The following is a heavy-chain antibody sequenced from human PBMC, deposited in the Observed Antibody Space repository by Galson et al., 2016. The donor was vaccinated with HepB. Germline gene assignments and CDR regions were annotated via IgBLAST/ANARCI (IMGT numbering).Heavy chain of an antibody. V-gene: IGHV3-33*01. CDR1: GLTFRSYG. J-gene: IGHJ4*02. Sequence: SLRLSCAVSGLTFRSYGWHWVRQAPGKGLEWVAVIWYDGTDKYYADSVKGRFTISRDNSKKTLYLDMNSLRAEDTAVYYCARDPFDYWGQGTLVTVSS. CDR2: IWYDGTDK. CDR3: ARDPFDY.